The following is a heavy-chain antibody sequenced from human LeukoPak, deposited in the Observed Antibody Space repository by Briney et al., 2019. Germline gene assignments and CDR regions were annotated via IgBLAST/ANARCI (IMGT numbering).Heavy chain of an antibody. CDR2: IYYSGST. V-gene: IGHV4-59*01. J-gene: IGHJ3*02. Sequence: SETLSLTCTVSSGSISSYYWSWIRQPPGKGLEWIGYIYYSGSTNYNPSLKSRVTISVDTSKNQFSLKLSSVTAADTAVYYCARGNYYDSSTYYRAFDIWGQGTMVTVSS. D-gene: IGHD3-22*01. CDR1: SGSISSYY. CDR3: ARGNYYDSSTYYRAFDI.